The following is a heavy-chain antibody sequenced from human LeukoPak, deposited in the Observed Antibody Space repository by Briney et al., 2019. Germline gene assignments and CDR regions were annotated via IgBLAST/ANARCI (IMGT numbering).Heavy chain of an antibody. D-gene: IGHD6-19*01. V-gene: IGHV4-59*01. J-gene: IGHJ5*02. CDR1: GGSISSYY. CDR3: ARTASSGWYWWFDP. Sequence: SETLSLTCTVSGGSISSYYWSWIRQPPGKGLERIGYIYYSGSTNYNPSLNSRVTISVDTSKNQFSLKLSSVTAADTAVYYCARTASSGWYWWFDPWGQGTLVTVSS. CDR2: IYYSGST.